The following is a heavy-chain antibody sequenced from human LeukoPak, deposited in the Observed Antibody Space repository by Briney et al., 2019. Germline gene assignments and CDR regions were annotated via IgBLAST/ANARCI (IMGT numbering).Heavy chain of an antibody. CDR2: INADGSTA. CDR1: GFTFGNSW. D-gene: IGHD1-14*01. CDR3: VVVVEPPDSDGFDV. V-gene: IGHV3-74*01. Sequence: GGSLRLSCAASGFTFGNSWVHWVRQAPGKGLVWVSLINADGSTATYADSVKGRFTISRDNDRNTLSLQMNSLTIEDTAVYYCVVVVEPPDSDGFDVWGQGTMITVS. J-gene: IGHJ3*01.